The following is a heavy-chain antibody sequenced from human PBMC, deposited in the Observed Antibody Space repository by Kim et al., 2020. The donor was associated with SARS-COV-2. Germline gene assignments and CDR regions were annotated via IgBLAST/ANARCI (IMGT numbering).Heavy chain of an antibody. D-gene: IGHD4-17*01. V-gene: IGHV1-69*13. Sequence: SVKVSCKASGGTFSSYAISWVRQAPGQGLEWMGGIIPIFGTANYAQKFQGRVTITADESTSTAYMELSSLRSEDTAVYYCARGSGPTVTTSKYYYYGMDVWGQGTTVTVSS. CDR1: GGTFSSYA. CDR3: ARGSGPTVTTSKYYYYGMDV. J-gene: IGHJ6*02. CDR2: IIPIFGTA.